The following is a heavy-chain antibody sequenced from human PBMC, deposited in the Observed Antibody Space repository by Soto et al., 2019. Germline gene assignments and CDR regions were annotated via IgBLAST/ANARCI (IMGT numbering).Heavy chain of an antibody. CDR3: GREGQQLAQAKYYQFNGMDV. D-gene: IGHD6-13*01. Sequence: ASVKVSCKASGFTFSYYGLSWVRQAPGQPLEWMGWISGDNINTKYSQKFQGRLTMTTDTSTATASMELRSLTSDDTAVYYCGREGQQLAQAKYYQFNGMDVWGQGTTVTVSS. J-gene: IGHJ6*02. V-gene: IGHV1-18*01. CDR2: ISGDNINT. CDR1: GFTFSYYG.